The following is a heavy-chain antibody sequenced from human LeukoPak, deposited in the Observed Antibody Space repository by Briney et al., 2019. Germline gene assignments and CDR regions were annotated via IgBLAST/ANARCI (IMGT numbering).Heavy chain of an antibody. D-gene: IGHD3-22*01. J-gene: IGHJ4*02. CDR1: GFTFSSYG. Sequence: GRSLRPSCAASGFTFSSYGMHWVRQAPGKGLEWVAVISYDGSNKYYADSVKGRFTISRDNSKNTLYLQMNSLRAEDTAVYYCAKGYDSSGYYNIDYWGQGTLVTVSS. CDR2: ISYDGSNK. V-gene: IGHV3-30*18. CDR3: AKGYDSSGYYNIDY.